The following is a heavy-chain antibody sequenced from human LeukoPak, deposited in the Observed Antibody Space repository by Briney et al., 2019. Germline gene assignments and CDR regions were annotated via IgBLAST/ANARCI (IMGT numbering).Heavy chain of an antibody. J-gene: IGHJ4*02. V-gene: IGHV4-34*01. Sequence: NPSETLSLTCAVYGGSFSGYYWSWIRQPPGKGLEWIGEINHSGSTNYNPSLKSRVTISVDTSKNQFSLKLSSVTAADTAVYYCARGSLPPSLGPEPSFDYWGQGTLVTVSS. D-gene: IGHD1-14*01. CDR1: GGSFSGYY. CDR2: INHSGST. CDR3: ARGSLPPSLGPEPSFDY.